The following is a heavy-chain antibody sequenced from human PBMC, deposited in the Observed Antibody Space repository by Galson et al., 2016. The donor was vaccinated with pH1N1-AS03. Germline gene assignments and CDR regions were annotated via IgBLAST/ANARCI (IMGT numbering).Heavy chain of an antibody. Sequence: TLSLTCTVSGGSISGTSYYWSWIRQPAGKGLEWIGRISLSGSTNYNPSLKSRVSMSVDTSKNQLSLELNSVTAADTAVYYCATSLNSGRNPYRPTDAFDICGQGTMVIVSS. V-gene: IGHV4-61*02. D-gene: IGHD1-26*01. J-gene: IGHJ3*02. CDR3: ATSLNSGRNPYRPTDAFDI. CDR1: GGSISGTSYY. CDR2: ISLSGST.